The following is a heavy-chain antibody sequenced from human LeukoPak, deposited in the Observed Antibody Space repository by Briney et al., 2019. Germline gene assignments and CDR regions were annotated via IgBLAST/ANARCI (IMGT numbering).Heavy chain of an antibody. D-gene: IGHD3-22*01. CDR2: IYTSGST. CDR1: GGSITSYY. CDR3: ARDPHYYDSSGYRHDAFDI. Sequence: SETLSLTCTVSGGSITSYYWSWIRQPAGKGLEWIGRIYTSGSTNYNPSLKSRVTISVDTSKNQFSLKLSSVTAADTAVYYCARDPHYYDSSGYRHDAFDIWGQGTMVTVSS. V-gene: IGHV4-4*07. J-gene: IGHJ3*02.